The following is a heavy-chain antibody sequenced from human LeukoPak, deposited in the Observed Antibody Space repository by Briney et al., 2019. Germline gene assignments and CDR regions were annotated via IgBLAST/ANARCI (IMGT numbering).Heavy chain of an antibody. CDR2: ISGGSTTI. J-gene: IGHJ6*03. V-gene: IGHV3-48*01. CDR3: ARGGCSSTSCYYMDV. CDR1: GFTFSSHS. D-gene: IGHD2-2*01. Sequence: GGSLRLSCAASGFTFSSHSMTWVRQAPGKGLEWVSYISGGSTTIYYADSVKGRFAISRDNAENSLFLQMNSLRAEDTAVYYCARGGCSSTSCYYMDVWGEGTTVTVSS.